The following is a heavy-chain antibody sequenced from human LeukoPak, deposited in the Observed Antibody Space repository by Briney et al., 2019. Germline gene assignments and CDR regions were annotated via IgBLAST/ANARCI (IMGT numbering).Heavy chain of an antibody. V-gene: IGHV3-7*01. J-gene: IGHJ4*02. CDR2: IKQDGSEK. CDR1: GFTFSSYW. Sequence: PGGSLRLSCAASGFTFSSYWMSWVRQAPGKGLKWVANIKQDGSEKYYVDSVKGRFTISRDNAKNSLYLQMNSLRAEDTAVYYCARDDSSGYYDYWGQGTLVTVSS. D-gene: IGHD3-22*01. CDR3: ARDDSSGYYDY.